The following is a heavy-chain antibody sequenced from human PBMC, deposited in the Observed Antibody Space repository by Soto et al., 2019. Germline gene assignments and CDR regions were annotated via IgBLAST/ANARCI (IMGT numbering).Heavy chain of an antibody. V-gene: IGHV4-39*01. J-gene: IGHJ6*03. CDR3: ARQQYCGSSTCYDSLYYQYMDV. D-gene: IGHD2-2*01. Sequence: QLRLQESGPGLVKPSETLSLTCSVFGDSIRSAHYFWGWVRQPPGKGLEWIGSIYHSVATFYDPYLGSRVTLSVDTTNNQFSLRLSSVTAADTAVYFCARQQYCGSSTCYDSLYYQYMDVWGKGTMVTVSS. CDR2: IYHSVAT. CDR1: GDSIRSAHYF.